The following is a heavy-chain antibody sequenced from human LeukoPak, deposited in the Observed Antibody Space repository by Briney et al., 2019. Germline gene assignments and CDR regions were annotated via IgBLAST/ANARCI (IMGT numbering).Heavy chain of an antibody. J-gene: IGHJ6*03. CDR1: GGTFSSYA. CDR2: IIPIFGTA. Sequence: SVKVSCKASGGTFSSYAISWVRQAPGQGLEWMGRIIPIFGTANYAQKFQGRVTITTDESTGTAYMELSSLRSEDTAVYYCARDRQRRVTGGGYYYYYMDVWGKGTTVTVSS. V-gene: IGHV1-69*05. CDR3: ARDRQRRVTGGGYYYYYMDV. D-gene: IGHD1-14*01.